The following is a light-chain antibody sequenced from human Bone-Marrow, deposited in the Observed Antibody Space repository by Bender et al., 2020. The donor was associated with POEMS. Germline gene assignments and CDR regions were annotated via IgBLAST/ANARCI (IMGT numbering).Light chain of an antibody. V-gene: IGLV2-14*01. J-gene: IGLJ1*01. CDR3: SSFATNKFCV. CDR1: TTDVGAFNF. CDR2: EVT. Sequence: SALTQPASVSASPGQSITISCTGTTTDVGAFNFVSWYQHYPGQAPQLLMFEVTTRPSGASDLFPGAEAGNTAPLTSSGLQAEDEGDYFCSSFATNKFCVFGTATRVTVL.